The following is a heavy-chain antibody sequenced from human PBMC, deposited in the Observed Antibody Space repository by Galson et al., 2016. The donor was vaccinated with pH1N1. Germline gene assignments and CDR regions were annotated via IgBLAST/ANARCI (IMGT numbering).Heavy chain of an antibody. D-gene: IGHD6-19*01. J-gene: IGHJ4*02. Sequence: LSLTCTVSGGSISSGGYYWSWIRQHPGKGLERIGYIYYSGSTYYNPSLKSRVTISVDTSKNQFSLKLSSVTAADTAVYYCARGIAVAGTQYFDYWGQGTLVTVSS. CDR1: GGSISSGGYY. CDR2: IYYSGST. CDR3: ARGIAVAGTQYFDY. V-gene: IGHV4-31*03.